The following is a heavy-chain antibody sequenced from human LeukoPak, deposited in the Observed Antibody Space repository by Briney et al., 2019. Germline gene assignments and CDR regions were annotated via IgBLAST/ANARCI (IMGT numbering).Heavy chain of an antibody. CDR3: AKGIADYGDYAQWYYGMDV. CDR1: GFTFSSYG. V-gene: IGHV3-30*18. D-gene: IGHD4-17*01. CDR2: ISYDGSNK. Sequence: PGGSLRLSCAASGFTFSSYGMHWVRQAPGKGLEWVAVISYDGSNKYYADSVKGRFTISRDNSKNTLYLQMNSLRAEDTAVYYCAKGIADYGDYAQWYYGMDVWGQGTTVTVSS. J-gene: IGHJ6*02.